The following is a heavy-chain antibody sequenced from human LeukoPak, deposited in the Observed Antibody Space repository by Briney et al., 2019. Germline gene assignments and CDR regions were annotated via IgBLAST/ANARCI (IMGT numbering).Heavy chain of an antibody. J-gene: IGHJ6*02. Sequence: SETLSPTCAVYGGSFSGYYWSWIRQPPGKGLEWIGEINHSGSTNYNPSLKSRVTISVDTSKNQFSLKLSSVTAADTAVYYCARDEYDFWSGYLPRMYYYYGMDVWGQGTTVTVSS. CDR3: ARDEYDFWSGYLPRMYYYYGMDV. V-gene: IGHV4-34*01. CDR2: INHSGST. D-gene: IGHD3-3*01. CDR1: GGSFSGYY.